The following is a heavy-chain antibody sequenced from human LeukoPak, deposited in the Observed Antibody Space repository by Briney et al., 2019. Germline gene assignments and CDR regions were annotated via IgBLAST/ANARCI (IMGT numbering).Heavy chain of an antibody. CDR1: GDSVSSNSAA. Sequence: SQALSLTCAISGDSVSSNSAAWNWIRQSPSGGLEWLGRTYYRSKWYYDYALSVKSRSTINPDTSENQFSLQLNSVTPDDTAVYYCARDGTWRLDYWGQGILVTVSS. CDR2: TYYRSKWYY. D-gene: IGHD2-15*01. J-gene: IGHJ4*02. V-gene: IGHV6-1*01. CDR3: ARDGTWRLDY.